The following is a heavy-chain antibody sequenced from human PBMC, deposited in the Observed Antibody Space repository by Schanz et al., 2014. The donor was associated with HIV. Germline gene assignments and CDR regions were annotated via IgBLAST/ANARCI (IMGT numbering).Heavy chain of an antibody. CDR1: EYTFIDYY. J-gene: IGHJ3*02. CDR3: ARDLVDSSTWYDAFDI. CDR2: INPNSGGT. V-gene: IGHV1-2*02. Sequence: VQLVQSGAEVKEPGASVKVSCKASEYTFIDYYIHWVRQAPGQGLEWMGWINPNSGGTNSAQKFQGRVTMSMDTSISTAYMEVRSLRSDDTALYFCARDLVDSSTWYDAFDIWGQGTKVTVSS. D-gene: IGHD6-13*01.